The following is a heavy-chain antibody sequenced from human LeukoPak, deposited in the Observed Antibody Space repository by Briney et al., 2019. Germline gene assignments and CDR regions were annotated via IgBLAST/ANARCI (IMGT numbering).Heavy chain of an antibody. CDR2: IKYDGYEK. CDR3: VRDWGY. D-gene: IGHD3-22*01. CDR1: GFTFTSFW. Sequence: PGGSLRLSCAASGFTFTSFWMSWVRQVPGKGLEWVANIKYDGYEKYYVDSAKGRFTISRDNAKNSVHLQMNSLRLEDTAVYYCVRDWGYWGQGPLVIVSS. J-gene: IGHJ4*02. V-gene: IGHV3-7*01.